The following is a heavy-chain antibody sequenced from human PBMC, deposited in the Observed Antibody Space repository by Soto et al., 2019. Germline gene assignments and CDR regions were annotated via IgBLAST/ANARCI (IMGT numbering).Heavy chain of an antibody. V-gene: IGHV3-33*01. J-gene: IGHJ5*02. CDR1: GFTFSSYG. D-gene: IGHD5-12*01. Sequence: QVQLVESGGGVVQPGRSLRLSCAASGFTFSSYGMHWVRQAPGKGLEWVAVIWDDGSNKYYADSVKGRFTISRDNSKNTLYLQMNNLRAEDTAVYYCARGMATLSWFDPWGQGTLVTVSS. CDR2: IWDDGSNK. CDR3: ARGMATLSWFDP.